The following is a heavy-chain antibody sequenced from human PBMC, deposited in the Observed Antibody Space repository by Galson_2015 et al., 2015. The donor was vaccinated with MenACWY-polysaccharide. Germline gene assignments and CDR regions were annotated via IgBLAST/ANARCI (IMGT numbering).Heavy chain of an antibody. CDR3: ASDYAALSVVVFPVFYFDP. CDR1: GYSFAKYA. J-gene: IGHJ5*02. V-gene: IGHV1-3*04. CDR2: INTGSGNT. D-gene: IGHD2-15*01. Sequence: SVKVCCKASGYSFAKYAMYWLRQAPGQRLEYMGWINTGSGNTKVSQTVKDRVTITGETSTKTVFLDLRSLKSEDTAVYDCASDYAALSVVVFPVFYFDPWGQGTLVTVSS.